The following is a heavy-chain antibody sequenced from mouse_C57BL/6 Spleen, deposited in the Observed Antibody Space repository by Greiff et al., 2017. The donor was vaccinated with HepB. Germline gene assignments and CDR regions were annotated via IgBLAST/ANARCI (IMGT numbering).Heavy chain of an antibody. J-gene: IGHJ3*01. CDR1: GYTFTSYW. Sequence: QVQLQQPGAELVKPGASVKLSCKASGYTFTSYWMQWVKQRPGQGLEWIGEIDPSDSYTNYNQKFKGKATLTVDTSSSTAYMQLSSRTSEDSVFYYCARTDRIAYWGQGTLVTVSA. V-gene: IGHV1-50*01. CDR2: IDPSDSYT. CDR3: ARTDRIAY.